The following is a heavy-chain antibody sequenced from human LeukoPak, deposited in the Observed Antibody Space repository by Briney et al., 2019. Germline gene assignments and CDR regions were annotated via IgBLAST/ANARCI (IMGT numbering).Heavy chain of an antibody. CDR1: GDSISSSSYY. CDR2: MYYSGNT. V-gene: IGHV4-39*07. CDR3: ARGQEQLVLNWFDP. J-gene: IGHJ5*02. D-gene: IGHD6-6*01. Sequence: SETLSLTCTVSGDSISSSSYYWGWIRQSPGKGLEWIGSMYYSGNTYYNPSLKGRVTMSVETSKNHLSLKLSSVTAADTAVYYCARGQEQLVLNWFDPWGQGALVTVSS.